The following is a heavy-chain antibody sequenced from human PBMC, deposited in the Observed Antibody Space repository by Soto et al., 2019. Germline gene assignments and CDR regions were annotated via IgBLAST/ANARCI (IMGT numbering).Heavy chain of an antibody. CDR3: ARDGSTGTTNYYYAMDV. CDR2: ISISGSNK. Sequence: EVQLVESGGGLVQPGGSLRLSCVASGFTLGSYHMDWVRQAPGKGLEWVSYISISGSNKFYADSVKGRFTISRDNAKNSLYRKMDSLRVEDTAVYYCARDGSTGTTNYYYAMDVWGQGTTVTVSS. V-gene: IGHV3-48*03. CDR1: GFTLGSYH. D-gene: IGHD4-17*01. J-gene: IGHJ6*02.